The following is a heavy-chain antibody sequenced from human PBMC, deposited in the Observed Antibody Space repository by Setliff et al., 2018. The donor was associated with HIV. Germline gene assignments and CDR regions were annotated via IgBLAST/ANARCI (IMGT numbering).Heavy chain of an antibody. D-gene: IGHD3-10*01. J-gene: IGHJ4*02. CDR3: ARARGPPLPVLDF. CDR2: IYYRGSA. CDR1: GYSISSGYY. Sequence: PSETLSLTCAVSGYSISSGYYWGWVRQSPGKGLEWIGVIYYRGSAYYNLSLQSRVTLSVDTSKNSFSLHLTSVTAADTAVYFCARARGPPLPVLDFWGPGTLVTVS. V-gene: IGHV4-38-2*01.